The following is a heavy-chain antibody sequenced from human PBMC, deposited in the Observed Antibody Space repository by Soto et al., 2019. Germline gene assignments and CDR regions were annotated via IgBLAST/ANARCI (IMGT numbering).Heavy chain of an antibody. CDR1: GFTFSSYS. D-gene: IGHD3-10*01. CDR2: ISSSSSYI. CDR3: ARDRDYYGSGSYFGAYYYYGMDV. V-gene: IGHV3-21*01. J-gene: IGHJ6*02. Sequence: GGSLRLSCAASGFTFSSYSMNWVRQAPGKGLEWVSSISSSSSYIYYADSVKGRFTISRDNAKNSLYLQMNSLRAEDTAVYYCARDRDYYGSGSYFGAYYYYGMDVWGQGTTVTVSS.